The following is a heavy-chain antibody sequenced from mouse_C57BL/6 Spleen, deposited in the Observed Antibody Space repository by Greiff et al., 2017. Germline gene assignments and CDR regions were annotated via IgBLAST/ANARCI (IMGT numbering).Heavy chain of an antibody. CDR2: IYPRSGNT. CDR1: GYTFTSYG. J-gene: IGHJ1*03. Sequence: VQLQQSGAELARPGASVKLSCKASGYTFTSYGISWVKQRTGQGLEWIGEIYPRSGNTYYNEKFKGKATLTADTSSSTAYMELRSLTYEDSAVYFCARGRYFDVWGTGTTVTVSS. CDR3: ARGRYFDV. V-gene: IGHV1-81*01.